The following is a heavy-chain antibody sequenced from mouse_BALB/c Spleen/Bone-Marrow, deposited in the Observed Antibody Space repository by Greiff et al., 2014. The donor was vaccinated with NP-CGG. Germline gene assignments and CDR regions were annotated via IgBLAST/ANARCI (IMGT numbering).Heavy chain of an antibody. Sequence: VQLQQSGPGLVAPSQSLSITCTVSGFSLSRYSVHWVRQPPGKGLEWLGMIWGGGSTDYNSALKSRLSISKDNSKSQVFLKMNILHTDDTAIYDGARVVVTDWSFAVWGAGTTVPVSS. CDR2: IWGGGST. J-gene: IGHJ1*01. D-gene: IGHD1-1*01. V-gene: IGHV2-6-4*01. CDR1: GFSLSRYS. CDR3: ARVVVTDWSFAV.